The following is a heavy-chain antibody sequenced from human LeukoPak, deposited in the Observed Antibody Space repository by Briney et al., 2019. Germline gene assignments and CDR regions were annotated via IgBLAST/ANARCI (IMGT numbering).Heavy chain of an antibody. V-gene: IGHV4-39*07. D-gene: IGHD1-26*01. CDR3: ARDTRSTPLDY. J-gene: IGHJ4*02. Sequence: SETLSLTCTVSGGSISSSSYYWGWIRQPPGKGLEWIGSIYYGGSTYYNPSLKSRVTISVDTSKNQFSLKLSSVTAADTAVYYCARDTRSTPLDYWGQGTLVTVSS. CDR2: IYYGGST. CDR1: GGSISSSSYY.